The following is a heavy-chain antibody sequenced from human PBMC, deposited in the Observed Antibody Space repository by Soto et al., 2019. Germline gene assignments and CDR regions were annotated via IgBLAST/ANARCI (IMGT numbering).Heavy chain of an antibody. Sequence: GASVKVSCKASGYTFTSYGISWVRQAPGQGLEWMGWISAYNGNTNYAQKLQGRVTMTTDTSTSTAYMELRSLRSDDTAVYYCARPRDYGGNYYYYYGMDGWGQGTTVTVSS. V-gene: IGHV1-18*04. J-gene: IGHJ6*02. CDR3: ARPRDYGGNYYYYYGMDG. D-gene: IGHD4-17*01. CDR2: ISAYNGNT. CDR1: GYTFTSYG.